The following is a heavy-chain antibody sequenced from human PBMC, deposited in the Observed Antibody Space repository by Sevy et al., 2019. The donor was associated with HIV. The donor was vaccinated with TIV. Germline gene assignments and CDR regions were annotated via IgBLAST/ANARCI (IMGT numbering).Heavy chain of an antibody. D-gene: IGHD2-8*01. V-gene: IGHV3-23*01. J-gene: IGHJ4*02. CDR2: LSFGCGEI. CDR1: GFTFSKYS. Sequence: GGSLRLSCAASGFTFSKYSMSWVRQPPGKGLEWVSTLSFGCGEINHADSVKGRFTISRDNSKNSLYLQMNNLRAEDTAVYYCAREGCTKPHDYWGQGTLVTVTS. CDR3: AREGCTKPHDY.